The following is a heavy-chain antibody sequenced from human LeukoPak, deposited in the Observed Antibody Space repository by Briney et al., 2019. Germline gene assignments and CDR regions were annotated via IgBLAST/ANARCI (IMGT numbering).Heavy chain of an antibody. CDR2: MNPNSGNT. V-gene: IGHV1-8*01. CDR3: ARGLGGAYYYDSSGYVFDY. CDR1: GHTFTSYD. D-gene: IGHD3-22*01. J-gene: IGHJ4*02. Sequence: ASVKVSCKASGHTFTSYDINWVRQATGQGLEWMGWMNPNSGNTGYAQKFQGRVTMTRNTSISTAYMELSSLRSEDTAVYYCARGLGGAYYYDSSGYVFDYWGQGTLVTVSS.